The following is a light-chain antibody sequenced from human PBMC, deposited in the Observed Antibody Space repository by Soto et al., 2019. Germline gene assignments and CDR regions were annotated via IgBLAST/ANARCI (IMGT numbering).Light chain of an antibody. CDR2: DVS. J-gene: IGKJ5*01. V-gene: IGKV1-12*01. Sequence: DNRLIQSPSSISASVGDRFTITCRASQAVNSWLAWFRQTPGMAPKLVIYDVSRLHSGVPSVFSGSGAGTECTRPISSLQPEDFKTYGCQQSNNHPISFGQGTRLEIK. CDR3: QQSNNHPIS. CDR1: QAVNSW.